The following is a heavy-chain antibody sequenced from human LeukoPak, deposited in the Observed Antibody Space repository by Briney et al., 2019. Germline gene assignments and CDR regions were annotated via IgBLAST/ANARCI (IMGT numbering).Heavy chain of an antibody. Sequence: PGGSLRLSCAASGFTFSSYAMTWVRQAPGKGLEWISYISSSGNTIYYGDSVKGRFTISRDSARNSLYLQMNSLRAEDTAVYYCARDLPWNHHNSAEYFHHWGQGTLLIVSS. CDR3: ARDLPWNHHNSAEYFHH. CDR2: ISSSGNTI. D-gene: IGHD2/OR15-2a*01. CDR1: GFTFSSYA. J-gene: IGHJ1*01. V-gene: IGHV3-48*01.